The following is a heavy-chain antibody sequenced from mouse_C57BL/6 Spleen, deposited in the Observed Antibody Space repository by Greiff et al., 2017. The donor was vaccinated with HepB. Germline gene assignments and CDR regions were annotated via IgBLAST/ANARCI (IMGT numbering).Heavy chain of an antibody. D-gene: IGHD2-3*01. J-gene: IGHJ2*01. V-gene: IGHV1-4*01. CDR3: ARNDGYYVGYFDY. Sequence: QVQLKESGAELARPGASVKMSCKASGYTFTSYTMHWVKQRPGQGLEWIGYINPSSGYTKYNQKFKDKATLTADKSSSTAYMQLSSLTSEDSAVYYCARNDGYYVGYFDYWGQGTTLTVSS. CDR1: GYTFTSYT. CDR2: INPSSGYT.